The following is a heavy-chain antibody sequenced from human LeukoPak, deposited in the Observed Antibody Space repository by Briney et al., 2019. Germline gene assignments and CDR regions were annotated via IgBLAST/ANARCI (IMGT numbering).Heavy chain of an antibody. V-gene: IGHV3-20*04. CDR3: ARGATGTTFDY. D-gene: IGHD1-1*01. CDR1: GFKFDDYG. CDR2: INWNGGST. Sequence: GSLRLSCAASGFKFDDYGMSWVRQAPGKGLEWVFGINWNGGSTGYADSVKGRFTIFRDNAKNSLYLQMNSLRAEDTAFYYCARGATGTTFDYWGQGTLVTVSS. J-gene: IGHJ4*02.